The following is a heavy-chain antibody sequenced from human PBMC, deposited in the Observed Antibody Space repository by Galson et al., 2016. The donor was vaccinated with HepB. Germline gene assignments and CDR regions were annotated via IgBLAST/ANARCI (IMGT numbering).Heavy chain of an antibody. J-gene: IGHJ4*02. CDR1: GYTLTKLS. Sequence: SVKVSCKVSGYTLTKLSIHWVRQAPGKGLEWMGGFDPEDGETIYAQTFQGRVIMTEDTSTDTAYMELSSLKSEDTAVYYCATPGLSFRSRQLLVLDNWGQGTLVTVSS. CDR2: FDPEDGET. CDR3: ATPGLSFRSRQLLVLDN. D-gene: IGHD6-19*01. V-gene: IGHV1-24*01.